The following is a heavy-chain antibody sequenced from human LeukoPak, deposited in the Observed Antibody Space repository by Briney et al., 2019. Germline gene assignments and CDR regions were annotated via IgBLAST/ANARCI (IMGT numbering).Heavy chain of an antibody. Sequence: PSETLSLTCIVSGDSISNSNLYWGWIRQPPGKGLEWIGSIYYSGNTYYNASLKSRVTISVDTSKNQFSLKLRSVTAADTAVYYCARGPRFGELLWHWFDPWGQGTLVTVSS. J-gene: IGHJ5*02. V-gene: IGHV4-39*07. CDR3: ARGPRFGELLWHWFDP. D-gene: IGHD3-10*01. CDR1: GDSISNSNLY. CDR2: IYYSGNT.